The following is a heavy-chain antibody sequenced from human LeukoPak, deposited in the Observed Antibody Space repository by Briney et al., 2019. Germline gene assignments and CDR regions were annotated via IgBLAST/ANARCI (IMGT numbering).Heavy chain of an antibody. D-gene: IGHD5-18*01. CDR2: INPNSGGT. Sequence: ASVKVSCKASGYTFTGYYMHWVRQAPGQGLEWMGWINPNSGGTNYAQKFQGRVTMTRDTSISTAYMELSRLRSDDTAVYYCARPEIRVQLWSYYFDYWGQGTLVTVSS. CDR3: ARPEIRVQLWSYYFDY. V-gene: IGHV1-2*02. CDR1: GYTFTGYY. J-gene: IGHJ4*02.